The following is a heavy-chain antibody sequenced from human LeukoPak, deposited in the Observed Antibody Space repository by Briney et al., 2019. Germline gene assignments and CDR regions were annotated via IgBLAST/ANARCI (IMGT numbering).Heavy chain of an antibody. CDR2: IYYSGST. J-gene: IGHJ4*02. D-gene: IGHD2-2*01. Sequence: SETLSLTCTVSGGSISSGDYYWSWIRQPPGKGLEWIGYIYYSGSTYYNPSLKSRVTISVDTSKNQFSLKLSSVTATDTAVYYCASSRYCSSTSCHLRDYWGQGTLVTVSS. CDR3: ASSRYCSSTSCHLRDY. V-gene: IGHV4-30-4*08. CDR1: GGSISSGDYY.